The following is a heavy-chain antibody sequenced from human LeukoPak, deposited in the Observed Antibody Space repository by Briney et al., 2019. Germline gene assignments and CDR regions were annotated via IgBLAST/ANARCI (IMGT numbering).Heavy chain of an antibody. CDR2: ISSSSSYI. J-gene: IGHJ6*02. D-gene: IGHD2/OR15-2a*01. CDR1: GFTFSSYS. V-gene: IGHV3-21*01. Sequence: GGSLRLSCAASGFTFSSYSMNWVRQAPGKGLEWVSSISSSSSYIYYADSVKGRFTISRDNAKNSLYLQMNSLRAEDTAVYYCARAVFAGAFFGMDVWGQGTMVTVSS. CDR3: ARAVFAGAFFGMDV.